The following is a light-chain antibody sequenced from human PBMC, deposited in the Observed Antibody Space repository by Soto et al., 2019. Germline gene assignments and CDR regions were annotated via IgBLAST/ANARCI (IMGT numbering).Light chain of an antibody. J-gene: IGKJ4*01. Sequence: DIQMTQSPSSLSASVGDRVTITCQASQDISNYLNWYQQKPGKAPKLLIYDASNLGTGVQSRFSGSGSGTDFTFTISSLQPEDIATYYCQQYDNLLTFGGGTKVEIK. CDR2: DAS. CDR3: QQYDNLLT. V-gene: IGKV1-33*01. CDR1: QDISNY.